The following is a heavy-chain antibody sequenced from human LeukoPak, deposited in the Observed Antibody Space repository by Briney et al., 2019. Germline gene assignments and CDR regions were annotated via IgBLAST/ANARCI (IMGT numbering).Heavy chain of an antibody. D-gene: IGHD5-12*01. CDR3: ARGRARSGYDNWFDP. CDR2: IYYSGST. J-gene: IGHJ5*02. Sequence: SETLPLTCTVSGGSISSYYWSWIRQPPGKGLEWIGYIYYSGSTNYNPSLKSRVTISVDTSKNQFSLKLSSVTAEDTAVYYCARGRARSGYDNWFDPWGQGTLVTVSS. CDR1: GGSISSYY. V-gene: IGHV4-59*01.